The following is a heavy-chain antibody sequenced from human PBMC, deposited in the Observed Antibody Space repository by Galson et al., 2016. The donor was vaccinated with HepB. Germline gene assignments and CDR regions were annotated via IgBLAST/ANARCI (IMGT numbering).Heavy chain of an antibody. CDR2: TYYRSKWYN. V-gene: IGHV6-1*01. D-gene: IGHD2/OR15-2a*01. J-gene: IGHJ5*02. CDR3: ARVRCSTFRCQNWFDP. CDR1: GDSVSSNSAA. Sequence: CAISGDSVSSNSAAWTWIRQSPLRGLEWLGRTYYRSKWYNDYAVSMESRISIHPDTSKNQFSLQLNSVTPEDTAVYYCARVRCSTFRCQNWFDPWGQGTLVTVSP.